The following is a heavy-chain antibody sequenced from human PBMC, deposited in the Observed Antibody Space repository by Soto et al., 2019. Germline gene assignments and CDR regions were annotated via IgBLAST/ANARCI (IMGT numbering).Heavy chain of an antibody. V-gene: IGHV3-23*01. Sequence: GGSLRLSCAASGFTFSSYAMSWVRQAPGKGLGWVSAISGSGGSTYYADSAKGRFTISRDNSKNTLYLQMNSLRAEDTAVYYCAKGTAMVLIDYWGQGTLVTVSS. J-gene: IGHJ4*02. CDR3: AKGTAMVLIDY. CDR1: GFTFSSYA. D-gene: IGHD5-18*01. CDR2: ISGSGGST.